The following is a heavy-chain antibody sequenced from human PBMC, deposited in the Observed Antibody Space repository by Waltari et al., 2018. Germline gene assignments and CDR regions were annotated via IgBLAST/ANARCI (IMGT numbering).Heavy chain of an antibody. CDR2: ISAYNGNT. Sequence: QVQLVQSGAEVKKPGASVKVSCKASGYTFTSYGISWVRQAPGQGLEWMGWISAYNGNTNYAQKLQGRVTMTTDTSTSTAYMELRSLRSDDTAVDYCARVYYYDSSGYSGDAFDIWGQGTMVTVSS. D-gene: IGHD3-22*01. CDR3: ARVYYYDSSGYSGDAFDI. CDR1: GYTFTSYG. V-gene: IGHV1-18*01. J-gene: IGHJ3*02.